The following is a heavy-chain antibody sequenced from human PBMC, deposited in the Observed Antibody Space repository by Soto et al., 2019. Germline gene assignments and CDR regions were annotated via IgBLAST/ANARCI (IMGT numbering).Heavy chain of an antibody. CDR1: GGTFSSCA. CDR2: IIPIFGTA. Sequence: GASVKVSCKASGGTFSSCAISWVRQAPGQGLEWMGGIIPIFGTANYAQKFQGRVTITADESTSTAYMELSSLRSEDTAVYYCAKGQWIPIWLCDSSGYCCDYFDYWGQGTLVTVSS. J-gene: IGHJ4*02. CDR3: AKGQWIPIWLCDSSGYCCDYFDY. D-gene: IGHD3-22*01. V-gene: IGHV1-69*13.